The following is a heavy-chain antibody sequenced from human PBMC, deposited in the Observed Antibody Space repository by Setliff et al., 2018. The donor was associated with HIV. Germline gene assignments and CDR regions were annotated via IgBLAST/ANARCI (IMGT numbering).Heavy chain of an antibody. Sequence: ASVKVSCKASGYSFTSYDINWVRQATGQGLEWMGWTNPNSGDTDYAQKFQGRVTMTRNTSIGAAYMELSSLRSEDTAVYYCARDETWGSLYYGLDVWGQGTTVTVSS. V-gene: IGHV1-8*01. J-gene: IGHJ6*02. D-gene: IGHD7-27*01. CDR2: TNPNSGDT. CDR1: GYSFTSYD. CDR3: ARDETWGSLYYGLDV.